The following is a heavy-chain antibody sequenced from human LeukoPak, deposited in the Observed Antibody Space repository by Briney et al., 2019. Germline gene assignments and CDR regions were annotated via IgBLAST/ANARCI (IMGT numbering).Heavy chain of an antibody. CDR3: ARLPITLVRRVVNAFDI. CDR2: IYYSRST. D-gene: IGHD3-10*01. V-gene: IGHV4-39*01. CDR1: GGSISSSRYS. Sequence: PSETLSLTCTVHGGSISSSRYSSGWIRQPPGKGLEWLGRIYYSRSTNYNPSLKSRVSIAVDRSKSQFSVKLGSVTAADTAVYYCARLPITLVRRVVNAFDIWGQGTMVTVSS. J-gene: IGHJ3*02.